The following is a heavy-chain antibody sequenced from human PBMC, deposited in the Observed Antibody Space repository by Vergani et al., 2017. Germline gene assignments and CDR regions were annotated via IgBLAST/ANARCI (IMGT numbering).Heavy chain of an antibody. Sequence: QITLKESGPTLVKPTQTLTLTCTFSGFSLSTSGVGVGWIRQPPGKALEWLALIYWNDDKRYSPSLKSRLTITKDTSKNQVVLTMTNMDPVDTATYYCAHLPTDFPPFWLVFDYWGQGTLVTVSS. CDR1: GFSLSTSGVG. V-gene: IGHV2-5*01. D-gene: IGHD3-9*01. CDR3: AHLPTDFPPFWLVFDY. CDR2: IYWNDDK. J-gene: IGHJ4*02.